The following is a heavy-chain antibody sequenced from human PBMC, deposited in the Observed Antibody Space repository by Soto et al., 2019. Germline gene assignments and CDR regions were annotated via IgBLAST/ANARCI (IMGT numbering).Heavy chain of an antibody. CDR3: ARASLITIFGVVTTNWFDP. CDR2: IIPIFGTA. CDR1: GGTFSSYA. D-gene: IGHD3-3*01. J-gene: IGHJ5*02. V-gene: IGHV1-69*01. Sequence: QVQLVQSGAEVQKPGSSVKVSCKASGGTFSSYAISWVRQAPGQGLEWMGGIIPIFGTANYAQKFQGRVTITADESTSTAYMELSSLRSEDTAVYYCARASLITIFGVVTTNWFDPWGQGTLVTVSS.